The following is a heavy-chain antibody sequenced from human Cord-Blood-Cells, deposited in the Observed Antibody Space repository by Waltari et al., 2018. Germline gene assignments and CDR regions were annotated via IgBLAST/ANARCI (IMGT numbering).Heavy chain of an antibody. CDR3: NSRSDSSGYYGVDI. V-gene: IGHV4-4*02. CDR2: IYHSGST. Sequence: QVQLQESGPGLVKTSGTLSLTCAVSGGSISSSNWWSWVRQPPGKGLEWIGEIYHSGSTNYNPSRKSRVTISVDKSKNQFSLKLSAVTAADTAVYYCNSRSDSSGYYGVDIWGQGTMVTVSS. J-gene: IGHJ3*02. D-gene: IGHD3-22*01. CDR1: GGSISSSNW.